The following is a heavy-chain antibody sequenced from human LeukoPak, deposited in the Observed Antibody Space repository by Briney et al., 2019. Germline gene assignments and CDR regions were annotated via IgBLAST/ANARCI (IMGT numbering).Heavy chain of an antibody. CDR2: INPSGGST. V-gene: IGHV1-46*01. D-gene: IGHD3-22*01. J-gene: IGHJ4*02. CDR1: GYTFTSYY. CDR3: AREEYYYDSSGYLYY. Sequence: GASVKVSCKASGYTFTSYYMHWVRQAPGQGFGWLGIINPSGGSTSYAQKFQGRVTMTRDTSTSTVYMELSSLRSEDTAVYYCAREEYYYDSSGYLYYWGQGTLVTVSS.